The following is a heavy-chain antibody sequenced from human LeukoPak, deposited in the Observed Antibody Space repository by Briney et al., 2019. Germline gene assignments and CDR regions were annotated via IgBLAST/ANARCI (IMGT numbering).Heavy chain of an antibody. D-gene: IGHD3-22*01. CDR1: GYTFTTYY. CDR3: ARGPPGRVYDSSKKGLFDP. V-gene: IGHV1-46*01. Sequence: ASVKVSCKASGYTFTTYYLHWARQAPGQGLEWMGIINPSGTSTTYAQKFQGRVTMTIDTSTSTVYMELSSLRSEDTAMYYCARGPPGRVYDSSKKGLFDPWGQGTLVTVSS. CDR2: INPSGTST. J-gene: IGHJ5*02.